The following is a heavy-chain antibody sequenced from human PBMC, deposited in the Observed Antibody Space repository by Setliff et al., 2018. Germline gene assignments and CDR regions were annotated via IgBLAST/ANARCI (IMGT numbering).Heavy chain of an antibody. Sequence: GESLKISCKASGYSFTDYWIAWVRQMPGKGLERMGIIYPSNSNIKYSPSFEAQITFSVDKSITTAYLQWSSLKASDTAIYYCARHRVGNSGYAIPILDFWGQGALVTVSS. CDR3: ARHRVGNSGYAIPILDF. D-gene: IGHD5-12*01. V-gene: IGHV5-51*01. J-gene: IGHJ4*02. CDR1: GYSFTDYW. CDR2: IYPSNSNI.